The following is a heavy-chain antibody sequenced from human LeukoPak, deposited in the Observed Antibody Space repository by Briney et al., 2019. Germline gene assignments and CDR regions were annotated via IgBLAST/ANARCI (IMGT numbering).Heavy chain of an antibody. CDR3: ARDRNYLAPSYYYYGMDV. D-gene: IGHD3-10*01. J-gene: IGHJ6*02. CDR2: ISVSGSYI. V-gene: IGHV3-21*01. Sequence: GGSLRLSCAASGFTFSSYSMSWVRQAPGKGLEWVSSISVSGSYIYYADSLKGRFTISRDNAKNSLYLQMNSLRAEDTAVYYCARDRNYLAPSYYYYGMDVWGQGTTVTVSS. CDR1: GFTFSSYS.